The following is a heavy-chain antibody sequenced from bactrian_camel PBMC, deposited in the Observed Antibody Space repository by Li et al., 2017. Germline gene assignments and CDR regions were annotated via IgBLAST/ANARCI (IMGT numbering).Heavy chain of an antibody. CDR3: ATARSGGRWTNDFGY. Sequence: HVQLVESGGGSVQAGGSLTLSCAISGYGYEEYCLGWFRQAPGEERDGVAVIDKDGSTGYAYSAKGRFTITRDNAKNTVYLQMNSLKSEDTALYYCATARSGGRWTNDFGYWGQGTQVTVS. D-gene: IGHD2*01. V-gene: IGHV3S63*01. CDR2: IDKDGST. CDR1: GYGYEEYC. J-gene: IGHJ6*01.